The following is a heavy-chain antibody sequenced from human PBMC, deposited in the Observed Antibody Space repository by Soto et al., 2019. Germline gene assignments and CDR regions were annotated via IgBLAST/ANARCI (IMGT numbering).Heavy chain of an antibody. CDR3: ARDPYSLYYFDY. CDR1: GDSITSIYH. CDR2: IYHSGTT. J-gene: IGHJ4*02. Sequence: SETLSLTCAVSGDSITSIYHWAWIRQPPGRGLEWVASIYHSGTTYYNPSLKSRVTISVDTSKNQFSLNLRSVTAADTAVYYCARDPYSLYYFDYWGQGTLVTVSS. V-gene: IGHV4-38-2*02. D-gene: IGHD4-4*01.